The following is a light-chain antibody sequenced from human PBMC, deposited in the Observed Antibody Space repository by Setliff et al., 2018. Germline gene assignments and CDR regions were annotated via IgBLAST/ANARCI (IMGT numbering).Light chain of an antibody. CDR3: QSYDSSLSVSGV. V-gene: IGLV1-40*01. J-gene: IGLJ2*01. CDR2: VNS. CDR1: SSNIGAGYD. Sequence: QSVLTQPPSVSGAPGQRFTVSCTGRSSNIGAGYDVHWYLQLPGTAPNLLIYVNSNRPSGVPDRFSGSNSGTSASLAITGLQAEDEADYYCQSYDSSLSVSGVFGGGTKVTVL.